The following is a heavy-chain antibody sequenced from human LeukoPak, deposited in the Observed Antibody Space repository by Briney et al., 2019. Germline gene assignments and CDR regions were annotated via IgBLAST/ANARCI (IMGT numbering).Heavy chain of an antibody. CDR2: IWYDGSNK. Sequence: GGSLRLSCAASGFTFSSYGMHWVRQAPGKGLEWVAAIWYDGSNKYYADSVKGRFTISRDNSKNTLYLQMNSLRTEDTAVYYCARDYAPSGAPEFDYWGQGTLVTVSS. CDR1: GFTFSSYG. CDR3: ARDYAPSGAPEFDY. V-gene: IGHV3-33*01. D-gene: IGHD1-26*01. J-gene: IGHJ4*02.